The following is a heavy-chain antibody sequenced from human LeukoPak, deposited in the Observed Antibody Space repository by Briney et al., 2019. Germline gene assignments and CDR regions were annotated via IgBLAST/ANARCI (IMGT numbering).Heavy chain of an antibody. D-gene: IGHD6-13*01. Sequence: PSQTLSLTCIVSGGSISSGDHYWSWIRQPPGKGLEWIGEINHSGSTNYNPSLKSRVTISVDTSKNQFSLKLSSVTAADTAVYYCARAADRIAAAADYWGQGTLVTVSS. J-gene: IGHJ4*02. CDR3: ARAADRIAAAADY. CDR2: INHSGST. CDR1: GGSISSGDHY. V-gene: IGHV4-30-4*08.